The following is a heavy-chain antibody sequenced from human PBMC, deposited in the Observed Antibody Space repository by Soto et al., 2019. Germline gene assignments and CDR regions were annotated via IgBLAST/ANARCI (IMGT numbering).Heavy chain of an antibody. Sequence: PSETLSLTCAVYGGSFSGYYWSWIRQPPGKGLEWIGEINHSGSTNYNPSLKSRVTISVDTSKNQFSLKLSSVTAADTAVYYCASPPTRGYSYGYRALYGMDVWGQGTTVTVSS. CDR1: GGSFSGYY. D-gene: IGHD5-18*01. V-gene: IGHV4-34*01. J-gene: IGHJ6*02. CDR3: ASPPTRGYSYGYRALYGMDV. CDR2: INHSGST.